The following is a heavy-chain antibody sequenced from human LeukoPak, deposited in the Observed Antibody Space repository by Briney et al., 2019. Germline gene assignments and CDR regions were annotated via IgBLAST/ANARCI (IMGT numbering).Heavy chain of an antibody. V-gene: IGHV3-7*04. CDR3: ARGGYDLPYYFDY. D-gene: IGHD5-12*01. CDR2: IKQDGSEK. Sequence: PGGSLRLSCAASGFTFSSYWMSWVRQAPGKGLEWVANIKQDGSEKYYVDSVKGRFTISRDNAKNSLYLQMNSLRAEDTAVYYCARGGYDLPYYFDYWGQGTLVTVSS. CDR1: GFTFSSYW. J-gene: IGHJ4*02.